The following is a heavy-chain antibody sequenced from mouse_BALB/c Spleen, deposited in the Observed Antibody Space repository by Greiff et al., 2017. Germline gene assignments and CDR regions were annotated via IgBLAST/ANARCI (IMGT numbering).Heavy chain of an antibody. CDR3: ARPGIYYGSSSDWYFDV. CDR1: GYSFTDYN. Sequence: EVKLQESGPELVKPGASVKVSCKASGYSFTDYNMYWVKQSHGKSLEWIGYIDPYNGGTSYNQKFKGKATLTVDKSSSTAFMHLNSLTSEDSAVYYCARPGIYYGSSSDWYFDVWGAGTTVTVSS. V-gene: IGHV1S135*01. J-gene: IGHJ1*01. D-gene: IGHD1-1*01. CDR2: IDPYNGGT.